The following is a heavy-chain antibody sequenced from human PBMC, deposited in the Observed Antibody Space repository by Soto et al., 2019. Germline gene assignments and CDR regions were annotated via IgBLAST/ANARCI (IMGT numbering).Heavy chain of an antibody. CDR3: AKDLTAMTTHHDY. CDR1: GFTFSDYS. Sequence: EVQLLESGGGLVQPGGSLRLSCAASGFTFSDYSMSWVRQAPGKGLEWVSAVTDSAASTYYADSVKGRFTISRDNSKHTLYLQMNSLRVGDTAIYYCAKDLTAMTTHHDYWGQGTLVSVSS. V-gene: IGHV3-23*01. J-gene: IGHJ4*02. CDR2: VTDSAAST. D-gene: IGHD4-17*01.